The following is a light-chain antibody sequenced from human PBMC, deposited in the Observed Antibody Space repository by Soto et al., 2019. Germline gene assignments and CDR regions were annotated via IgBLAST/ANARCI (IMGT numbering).Light chain of an antibody. CDR3: QQSFSSPLT. CDR2: AAS. Sequence: DIQMTQSPSSLSASVGDRVSITCRASQSISMFLHWYQHKPGQAPKLLIYAASSLQGGVPSRFSGSGSGTYFTLTISNLQSEDFATYYCQQSFSSPLTFGGGTKVEI. J-gene: IGKJ4*01. CDR1: QSISMF. V-gene: IGKV1-39*01.